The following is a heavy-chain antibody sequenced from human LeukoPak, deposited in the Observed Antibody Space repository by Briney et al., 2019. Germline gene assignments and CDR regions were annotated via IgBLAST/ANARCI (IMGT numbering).Heavy chain of an antibody. J-gene: IGHJ4*02. D-gene: IGHD2-21*02. CDR1: GGPISSSSYY. CDR2: IYYSGGT. CDR3: ARHGHHGDHDY. V-gene: IGHV4-39*01. Sequence: SETLSLTCTVSGGPISSSSYYWGWIRQPPGKGLEWIGSIYYSGGTYYNPSLKSRVTISVDTTKNQFSLKLTSVTAADTAVYYCARHGHHGDHDYWGQGTLVTVSS.